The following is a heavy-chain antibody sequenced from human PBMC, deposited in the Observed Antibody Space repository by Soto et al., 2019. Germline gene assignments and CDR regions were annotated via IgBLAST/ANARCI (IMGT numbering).Heavy chain of an antibody. V-gene: IGHV1-46*01. CDR2: INPGGGYT. CDR1: GYTFTHYY. D-gene: IGHD3-22*01. Sequence: GASVKVSCKTSGYTFTHYYMHWVRLAPGQGLEWMGVINPGGGYTTYAQKFQGRVTMTRDTSTSTVYMELSSPKSEDTAVYYCGREYFDSRGTPPGDWGQGTLVTVS. J-gene: IGHJ4*02. CDR3: GREYFDSRGTPPGD.